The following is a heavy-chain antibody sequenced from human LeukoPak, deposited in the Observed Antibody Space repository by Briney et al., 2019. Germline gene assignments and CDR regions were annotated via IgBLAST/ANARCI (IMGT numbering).Heavy chain of an antibody. CDR1: GFTFSNYG. J-gene: IGHJ4*02. D-gene: IGHD1-26*01. CDR3: AKDIDFDY. CDR2: IRYDGSNK. Sequence: PGGSLRLSCAASGFTFSNYGMHWVRQAPGKGLEWVAFIRYDGSNKYYADSVKGRFTISRDNSRNTLCLQMNSPRAEDTAVYYCAKDIDFDYWGQGTLVTVSS. V-gene: IGHV3-30*02.